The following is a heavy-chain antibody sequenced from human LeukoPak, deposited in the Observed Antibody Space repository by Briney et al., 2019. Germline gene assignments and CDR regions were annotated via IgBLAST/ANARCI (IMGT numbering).Heavy chain of an antibody. CDR2: IYYSGST. J-gene: IGHJ4*02. D-gene: IGHD3-9*01. V-gene: IGHV4-39*01. Sequence: SETLSLTCTVSGDSISSSSYYWGWIRQPPGKGLEWIGSIYYSGSTYYNPSLKSRVTISVDTSKNQFSLKLSSVTAADTAVYYCASLLRYFDWLLDYWGQGTLVTVSS. CDR1: GDSISSSSYY. CDR3: ASLLRYFDWLLDY.